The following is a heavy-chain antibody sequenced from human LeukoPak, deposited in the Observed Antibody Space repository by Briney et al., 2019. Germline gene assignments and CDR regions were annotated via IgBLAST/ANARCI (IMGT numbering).Heavy chain of an antibody. V-gene: IGHV3-48*03. J-gene: IGHJ2*01. CDR2: ISSSGSTI. CDR1: GFTFSSYE. Sequence: GGSLRLSCAASGFTFSSYEMNWVRQAPGKGVEWVSYISSSGSTIYYADSVKGRFTISRDNAKHSLYLQMNSLRADDTAVYYCATSNYYDSSGYSWPHWYFDLWGRGTLVTVSS. D-gene: IGHD3-22*01. CDR3: ATSNYYDSSGYSWPHWYFDL.